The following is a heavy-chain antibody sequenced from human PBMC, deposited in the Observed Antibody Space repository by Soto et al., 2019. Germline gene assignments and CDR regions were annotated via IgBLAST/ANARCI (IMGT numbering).Heavy chain of an antibody. CDR2: IIPIFGTA. D-gene: IGHD6-19*01. CDR3: ARDCSASSGWDRGFDY. J-gene: IGHJ4*02. CDR1: GGTFSSYA. Sequence: QVQLVQSGAEVKKPGSSVKVSCTASGGTFSSYAISWVRQAPGQGLEWMGGIIPIFGTANYAQKFQGRVKITADESTSTGYMGRSSLRSEDTAVYYCARDCSASSGWDRGFDYWGQGTLVTVSS. V-gene: IGHV1-69*01.